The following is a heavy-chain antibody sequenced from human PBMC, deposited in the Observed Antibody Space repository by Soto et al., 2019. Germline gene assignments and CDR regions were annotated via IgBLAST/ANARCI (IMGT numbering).Heavy chain of an antibody. CDR1: GGSISSYY. J-gene: IGHJ4*02. CDR2: IYYSGST. D-gene: IGHD6-13*01. CDR3: ARHGPIAAAGTVFDY. V-gene: IGHV4-59*08. Sequence: PSETLSLTCTVSGGSISSYYWSWIRQPPGKGLEWIGYIYYSGSTNYNPSLKSRVTISVDTSKNHFSLKLSSVTAADTAVYYCARHGPIAAAGTVFDYWGQGTLVTVSS.